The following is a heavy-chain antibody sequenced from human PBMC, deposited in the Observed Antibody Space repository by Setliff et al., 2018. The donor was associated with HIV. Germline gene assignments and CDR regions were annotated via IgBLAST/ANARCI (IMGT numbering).Heavy chain of an antibody. Sequence: ASVKVSCKASGYIFTSYGISWVRQAPGQGLEWMGRIIPIFGTANYAQKFQGRVTITADKSTSTAYMELSSLRSEDTAVYYCAREDCSSTSCTIGGYYYYYMDVWGKGTTVTVSS. D-gene: IGHD2-2*01. CDR3: AREDCSSTSCTIGGYYYYYMDV. J-gene: IGHJ6*03. CDR2: IIPIFGTA. V-gene: IGHV1-69*06. CDR1: GYIFTSYG.